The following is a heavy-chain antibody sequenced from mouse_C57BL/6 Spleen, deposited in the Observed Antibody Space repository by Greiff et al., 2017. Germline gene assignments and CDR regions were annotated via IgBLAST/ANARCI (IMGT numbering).Heavy chain of an antibody. CDR2: ISSGSSTI. CDR1: GFTFSDYG. CDR3: ARASFAY. J-gene: IGHJ3*01. V-gene: IGHV5-17*01. Sequence: EVKVVESGGGLVKPGGSLKLSCAASGFTFSDYGMHWVRQAPEKGLEWVAYISSGSSTIYYADTVKGRFTISRDNAQNTLFLQITCLRSEDAAMYYCARASFAYWGQGTLVTVSA.